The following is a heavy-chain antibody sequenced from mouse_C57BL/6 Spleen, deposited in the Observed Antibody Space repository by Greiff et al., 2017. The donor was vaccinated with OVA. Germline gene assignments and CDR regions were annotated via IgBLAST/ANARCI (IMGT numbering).Heavy chain of an antibody. V-gene: IGHV1-47*01. D-gene: IGHD1-3*01. CDR3: ARGKDYAMDY. J-gene: IGHJ4*01. CDR2: FHPYNDAN. Sequence: VQLQESGAELVQPGASVTMSCKASGYTFTTYPIEWMKQNHGKSLEWIGNFHPYNDANKYNEKFKGKATLTVEKSSSTVYLELSRLTSDDSAVYYCARGKDYAMDYWGQGTSVTVSS. CDR1: GYTFTTYP.